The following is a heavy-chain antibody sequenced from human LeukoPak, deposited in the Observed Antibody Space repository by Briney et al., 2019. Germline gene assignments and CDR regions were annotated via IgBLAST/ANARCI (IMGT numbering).Heavy chain of an antibody. D-gene: IGHD6-19*01. CDR2: FDPEDGET. J-gene: IGHJ6*02. CDR1: GYTLTELS. V-gene: IGHV1-24*01. CDR3: ATNIAVAENYYGMDV. Sequence: ASVRVSCKVSGYTLTELSMHWVRQAPGKGLEWMGGFDPEDGETIYAQKFQGRVTMTEDTSTDTAYMELSSLRSEDTAVYYCATNIAVAENYYGMDVWGQGTTVTVSS.